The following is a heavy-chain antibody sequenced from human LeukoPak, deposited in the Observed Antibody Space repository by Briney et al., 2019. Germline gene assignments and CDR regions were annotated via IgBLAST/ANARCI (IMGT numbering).Heavy chain of an antibody. CDR3: AKDTYDILTGYSH. J-gene: IGHJ4*02. D-gene: IGHD3-9*01. CDR2: ISWNSGSI. Sequence: PGGSLRLSCAASGFTFDDYAMHWVRQAPGKGLEWVSGISWNSGSIGYADSVKGRFTISRDNAKNSLYLQMNSLRAEDTALYYCAKDTYDILTGYSHWGQGTLVTVSS. CDR1: GFTFDDYA. V-gene: IGHV3-9*01.